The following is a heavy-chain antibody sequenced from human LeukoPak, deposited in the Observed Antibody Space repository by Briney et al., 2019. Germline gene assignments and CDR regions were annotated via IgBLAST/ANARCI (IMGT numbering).Heavy chain of an antibody. CDR3: AKGRCSSTSCYPDYYYYYGMDV. CDR2: ISWNSGSI. CDR1: GFTFDDYA. Sequence: GGSLRLSCAASGFTFDDYAMHWVWQAPGKGLEWVSGISWNSGSIGYADSVKGRFTISRDNAKNSLYLQMNSLRAEDTALYYCAKGRCSSTSCYPDYYYYYGMDVWGQGTTVTVSS. J-gene: IGHJ6*02. D-gene: IGHD2-2*01. V-gene: IGHV3-9*01.